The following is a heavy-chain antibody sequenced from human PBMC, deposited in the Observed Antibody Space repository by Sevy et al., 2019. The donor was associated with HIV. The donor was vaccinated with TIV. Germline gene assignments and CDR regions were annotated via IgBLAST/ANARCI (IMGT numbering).Heavy chain of an antibody. CDR2: ISGSGGST. CDR3: AKDRVIRSRISWYVYYFDY. V-gene: IGHV3-23*01. CDR1: GFTFSSYA. Sequence: GGSLRLSCAASGFTFSSYAMSWVRQAPGKGLEWVSAISGSGGSTYYADSVKGRFTISRDNSKNTLYLQMNSLRAEDTAVYYCAKDRVIRSRISWYVYYFDYWGQGTLVTVSS. D-gene: IGHD6-13*01. J-gene: IGHJ4*02.